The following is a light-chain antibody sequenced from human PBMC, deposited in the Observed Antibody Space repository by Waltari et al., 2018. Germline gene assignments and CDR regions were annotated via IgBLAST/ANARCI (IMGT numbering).Light chain of an antibody. V-gene: IGKV1-6*01. CDR1: QGIRND. CDR2: AAS. J-gene: IGKJ1*01. Sequence: AIQMTQSPSSLPASVGDSVTITCRASQGIRNDLGLYQHKPGKAPKLLIYAASSLQSGVPSRFSGSGSGTDFTLTISSLQPGDFATYYCLQDYNYPRTFGQGTKVEIK. CDR3: LQDYNYPRT.